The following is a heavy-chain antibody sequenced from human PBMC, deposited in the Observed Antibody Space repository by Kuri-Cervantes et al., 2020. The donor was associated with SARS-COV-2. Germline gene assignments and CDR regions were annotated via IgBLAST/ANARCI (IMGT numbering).Heavy chain of an antibody. V-gene: IGHV4-38-2*01. CDR3: ARGTVTAIDY. J-gene: IGHJ4*02. CDR1: GYSISSSYY. CDR2: IYHSGSV. D-gene: IGHD2-21*02. Sequence: SETLSLTCAVSGYSISSSYYWGWIRQPPGKGLEWIGSIYHSGSVYYNPSLKSRVTISVDTSKNQFSLKLSSVTAADTAVYFCARGTVTAIDYWGQGTLVTVSS.